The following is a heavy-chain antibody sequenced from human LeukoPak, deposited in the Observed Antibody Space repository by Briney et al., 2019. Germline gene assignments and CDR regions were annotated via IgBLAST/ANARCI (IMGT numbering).Heavy chain of an antibody. J-gene: IGHJ4*02. D-gene: IGHD3-22*01. V-gene: IGHV3-73*01. CDR3: TRNDDYYDSSGYFLPLL. CDR2: IRSKANSYAT. CDR1: GFTFSGSA. Sequence: GGSLRLSCAASGFTFSGSAMHWVRQASGKGLEWVGRIRSKANSYATAYAASVKGRFTISRDDSKNTAYLQMNSLRTEDTAVYYCTRNDDYYDSSGYFLPLLWGQGTLVTVSS.